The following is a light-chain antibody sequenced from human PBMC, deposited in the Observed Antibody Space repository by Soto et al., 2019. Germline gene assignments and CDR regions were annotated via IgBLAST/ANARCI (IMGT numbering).Light chain of an antibody. Sequence: EIVLTQSPGTLSLSPGERATLSCRASQRVSSTYLAWYQQKPGQAPRLLIYEASTRATGIPDRFSGSGSGTDFTLTISRLEPEDFAVYFCQQYGSLPVTFGQGTRLEIK. CDR2: EAS. J-gene: IGKJ5*01. CDR1: QRVSSTY. CDR3: QQYGSLPVT. V-gene: IGKV3-20*01.